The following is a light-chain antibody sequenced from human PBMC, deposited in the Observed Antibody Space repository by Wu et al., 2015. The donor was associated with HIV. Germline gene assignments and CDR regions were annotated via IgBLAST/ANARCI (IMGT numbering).Light chain of an antibody. J-gene: IGKJ3*01. Sequence: DIQMTQSPSSLSASVGDRVIITCRASQGINNNVAWYQQKPGKVPKLLIYGASTLQSGVPSRFSGSGSATDFTLTITSLQPEDVATYYCQKYDSVPFTFGPGPKWISN. CDR2: GAS. CDR3: QKYDSVPFT. CDR1: QGINNN. V-gene: IGKV1-27*01.